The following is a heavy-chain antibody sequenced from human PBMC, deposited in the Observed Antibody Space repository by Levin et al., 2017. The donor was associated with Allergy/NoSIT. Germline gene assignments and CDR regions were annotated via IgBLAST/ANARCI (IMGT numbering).Heavy chain of an antibody. D-gene: IGHD2-2*01. V-gene: IGHV4-39*01. Sequence: NTSETLSLTCTVSGGSISSSSYYWGWIRQPPGKGLEWIGSIYYSGSTYHNPSLKSRVTISVDTSKNQFSLKLSSVTAADTAVYYCARSARYCDSNSCPWYFDYWGQGTLVTVSS. CDR3: ARSARYCDSNSCPWYFDY. CDR2: IYYSGST. J-gene: IGHJ4*02. CDR1: GGSISSSSYY.